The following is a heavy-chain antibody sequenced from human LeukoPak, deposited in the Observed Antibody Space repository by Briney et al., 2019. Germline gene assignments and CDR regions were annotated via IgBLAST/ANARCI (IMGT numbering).Heavy chain of an antibody. D-gene: IGHD3-22*01. CDR3: ARDRYDTTGYVTPDDAFDI. Sequence: GGSLRLSCAASKLTFSSYTMNWVRQAPGKGLEWVSSITNTSSYIYYADSVKGRFTISRDNAKNSLYLQMNSLRAEDTAVYYCARDRYDTTGYVTPDDAFDIWGQGTMVTVSS. J-gene: IGHJ3*02. CDR1: KLTFSSYT. V-gene: IGHV3-21*01. CDR2: ITNTSSYI.